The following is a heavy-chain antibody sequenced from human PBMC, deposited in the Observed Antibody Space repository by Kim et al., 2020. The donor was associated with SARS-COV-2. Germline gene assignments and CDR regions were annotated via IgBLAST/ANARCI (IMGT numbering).Heavy chain of an antibody. CDR3: ARIRGTGTTRSQSYHYYMDV. V-gene: IGHV2-70*11. Sequence: SGPTLVNPTQTLTLTCPFSGFSLFTRGMCVNWIRHPPGKPLECLARMDWVDDKYYTTSLKTRLPISKATSRNQVFLTMTNMDPVDTATYYCARIRGTGTTRSQSYHYYMDVWGKGTTVTVSS. D-gene: IGHD1-7*01. CDR1: GFSLFTRGMC. J-gene: IGHJ6*03. CDR2: MDWVDDK.